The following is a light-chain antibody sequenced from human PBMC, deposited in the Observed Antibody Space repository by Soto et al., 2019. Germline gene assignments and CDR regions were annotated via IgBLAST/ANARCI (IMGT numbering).Light chain of an antibody. J-gene: IGLJ1*01. V-gene: IGLV2-8*01. CDR2: EVT. CDR1: SSDVGYYDY. CDR3: SSFASTHTYV. Sequence: QSALTQPPSASGFPGQSVTISCTGTSSDVGYYDYVSWYQQHPGKAPKLVIYEVTKRPSGVPDRVSASKSGNTASLTVSGLRAEDEADYYCSSFASTHTYVFGTGTKLTVL.